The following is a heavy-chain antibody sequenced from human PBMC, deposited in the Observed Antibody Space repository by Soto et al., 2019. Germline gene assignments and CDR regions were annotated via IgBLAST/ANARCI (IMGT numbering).Heavy chain of an antibody. CDR1: GDSISSSKW. CDR2: IYHSGST. Sequence: QVQLQESGPGLVKPSGTLSLTCAVSGDSISSSKWWSWVRQPPGKGLEWFGEIYHSGSTNYNPSLKSRVIISVAKSKIQFSLKLSSVTDADTAVYYCARGERQQQRDYWGQGTLVTVSS. V-gene: IGHV4-4*02. CDR3: ARGERQQQRDY. D-gene: IGHD6-13*01. J-gene: IGHJ4*02.